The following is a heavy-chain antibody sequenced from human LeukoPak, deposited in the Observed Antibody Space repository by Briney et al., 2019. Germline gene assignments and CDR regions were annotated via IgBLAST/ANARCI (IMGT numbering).Heavy chain of an antibody. CDR3: AKPRYSSSSSPFDY. J-gene: IGHJ4*02. D-gene: IGHD6-6*01. Sequence: PGRSLRLSCAASGFTFSSYGMHWVRQAPGKGLEWVAVIWYGGSNKYYADSVKGRFTISRDNSKNTLYLQMNSLRAEDTAVYYCAKPRYSSSSSPFDYWGQGTLVTVSS. CDR2: IWYGGSNK. CDR1: GFTFSSYG. V-gene: IGHV3-30*18.